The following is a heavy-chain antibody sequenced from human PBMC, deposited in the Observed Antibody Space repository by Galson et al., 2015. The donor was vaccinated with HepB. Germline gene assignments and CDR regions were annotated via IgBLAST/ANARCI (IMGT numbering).Heavy chain of an antibody. CDR1: GGTFSSYA. J-gene: IGHJ4*02. Sequence: QSGAEVKKPGTSVKVSCKASGGTFSSYAISWVRQAPGQGLEWMGGIIPIFGTANYAQKFQGRVTITADESTSTAYMELSSLRSEDTAVYYCASVSGTYDFWSGYYTWRGQGTLVTVSS. V-gene: IGHV1-69*13. CDR2: IIPIFGTA. CDR3: ASVSGTYDFWSGYYTW. D-gene: IGHD3-3*01.